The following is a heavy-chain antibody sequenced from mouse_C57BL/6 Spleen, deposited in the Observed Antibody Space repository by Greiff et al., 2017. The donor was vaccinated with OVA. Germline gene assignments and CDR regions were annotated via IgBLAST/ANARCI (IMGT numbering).Heavy chain of an antibody. D-gene: IGHD2-1*01. J-gene: IGHJ4*01. CDR2: LYPSDGST. CDR3: ARCNSAPLDY. CDR1: GYTFTDYT. V-gene: IGHV1-78*01. Sequence: QVQLQQSDAELVKPGASVKISCKASGYTFTDYTIHWMKQRPEQGLEWIGYLYPSDGSTKYNEKFKGKATLTADKSSRTAYMQLHSLTSADSAVYYCARCNSAPLDYWGQGTSVTVSA.